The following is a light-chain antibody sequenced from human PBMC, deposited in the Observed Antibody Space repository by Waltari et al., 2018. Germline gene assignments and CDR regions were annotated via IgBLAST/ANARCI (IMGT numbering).Light chain of an antibody. Sequence: IQLTQSPSSLSASVGDRVTITCRASQCISNYLPWYQQKPGTAPKLLIYAASTLQSGVPSRFSGSGSGTDFTLTISSLQPEDFASYYCQQLNSYQWTFGQGTKVEIK. CDR2: AAS. V-gene: IGKV1-9*01. CDR1: QCISNY. J-gene: IGKJ1*01. CDR3: QQLNSYQWT.